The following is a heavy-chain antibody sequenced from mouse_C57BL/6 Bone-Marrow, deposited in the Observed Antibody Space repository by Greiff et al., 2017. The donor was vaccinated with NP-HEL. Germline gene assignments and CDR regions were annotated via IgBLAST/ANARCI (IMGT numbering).Heavy chain of an antibody. Sequence: QVQLQQPGAELVKPGASVKLSCKASGYTFTSYWMQWVKQRPGQGLEWIGEIDPSDSYTNYNQKVKGKATLTVDTSSSTAYMQLSSLTSEESAVYYCARGGWLRAWFAYWGQGTLVTVSA. J-gene: IGHJ3*01. CDR3: ARGGWLRAWFAY. D-gene: IGHD2-3*01. CDR1: GYTFTSYW. V-gene: IGHV1-50*01. CDR2: IDPSDSYT.